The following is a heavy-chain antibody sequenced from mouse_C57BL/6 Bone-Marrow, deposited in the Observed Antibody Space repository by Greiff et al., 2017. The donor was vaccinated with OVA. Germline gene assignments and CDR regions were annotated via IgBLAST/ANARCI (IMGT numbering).Heavy chain of an antibody. CDR3: ARLHYYGSRGDY. V-gene: IGHV5-17*01. CDR2: ISSGSSTI. J-gene: IGHJ4*01. CDR1: GFTFSDYG. D-gene: IGHD1-1*01. Sequence: DVKLVESGGGLVKPGGSLKLSCAASGFTFSDYGMHWVRQAPEKGLEWVAYISSGSSTIYYADTVKGRFTISRDNAKNTLFLQMTSLRSEDTAMYYCARLHYYGSRGDYWGQGTSVTVSS.